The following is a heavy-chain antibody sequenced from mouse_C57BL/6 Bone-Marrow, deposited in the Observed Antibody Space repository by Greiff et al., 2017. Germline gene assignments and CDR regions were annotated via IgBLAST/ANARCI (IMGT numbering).Heavy chain of an antibody. V-gene: IGHV1-50*01. CDR1: GYTFTSYW. J-gene: IGHJ1*03. CDR2: IDPSDSYT. D-gene: IGHD1-1*01. Sequence: QVQLQQSGAELVKPGASVKLSCKASGYTFTSYWMQWVKQRPGQGLAWIGEIDPSDSYTNYNQKFKGKATLTVDTSSSTAYMQLSSLTSEDSAVYYCAREVLTTVVAPYFDVWGTGTTVTVSS. CDR3: AREVLTTVVAPYFDV.